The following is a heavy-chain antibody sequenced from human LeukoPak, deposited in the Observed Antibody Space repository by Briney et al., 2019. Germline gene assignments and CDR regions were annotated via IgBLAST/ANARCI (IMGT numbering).Heavy chain of an antibody. Sequence: PSETLSLTCTISGGSISSSSYYWGWIRQPPGKGLEWIGEINHSGSTNYNPSLKSRVTISVDTSKNQFSLKLSSVTAADTAVYYCARVRGLLGDAFDIWGQGTMVTVSS. D-gene: IGHD3-10*01. V-gene: IGHV4-39*07. J-gene: IGHJ3*02. CDR2: INHSGST. CDR3: ARVRGLLGDAFDI. CDR1: GGSISSSSYY.